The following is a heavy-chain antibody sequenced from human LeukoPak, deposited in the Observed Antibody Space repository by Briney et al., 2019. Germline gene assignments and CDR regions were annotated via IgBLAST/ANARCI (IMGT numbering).Heavy chain of an antibody. D-gene: IGHD2-2*01. CDR3: ARGGDEDIVVVPAAMTPRFDY. CDR2: IYYSGST. V-gene: IGHV4-61*05. Sequence: SETLSLTCTVSSGSISSSSYYWGWIRQPPGKGLVWIGYIYYSGSTNYNPSLKSRVTISVDTSKNQFSLKLSSVTAADTAVYYCARGGDEDIVVVPAAMTPRFDYWGQGTLVTVSS. CDR1: SGSISSSSYY. J-gene: IGHJ4*02.